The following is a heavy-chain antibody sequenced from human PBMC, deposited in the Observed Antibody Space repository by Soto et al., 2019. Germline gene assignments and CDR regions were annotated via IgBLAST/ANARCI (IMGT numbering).Heavy chain of an antibody. CDR2: ISSSSSYI. D-gene: IGHD6-6*01. CDR3: ARGRGSSSGMGV. J-gene: IGHJ6*02. V-gene: IGHV3-21*01. Sequence: LRLSCAASGFTFSSYSMNWVRQAPGKGLEWVSSISSSSSYIYYADSVKGRFTISRDNAKNSLYLQMNSLRAEDTAVYYCARGRGSSSGMGVWGQGTTVTVSS. CDR1: GFTFSSYS.